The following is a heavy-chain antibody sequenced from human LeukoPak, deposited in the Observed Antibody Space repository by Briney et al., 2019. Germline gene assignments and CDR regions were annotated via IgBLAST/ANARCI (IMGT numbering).Heavy chain of an antibody. D-gene: IGHD3-16*01. CDR3: ARDRSDSYDYVLLDN. Sequence: ASVKVSCKASGYTFTSYGISWVRQAPGQGLEWMGWISAYNGNTNYVQKLQGRVTMTTDTSTSTAYMELRSLRSDDTAVFYCARDRSDSYDYVLLDNWGQGTLVTVSS. J-gene: IGHJ4*02. V-gene: IGHV1-18*01. CDR2: ISAYNGNT. CDR1: GYTFTSYG.